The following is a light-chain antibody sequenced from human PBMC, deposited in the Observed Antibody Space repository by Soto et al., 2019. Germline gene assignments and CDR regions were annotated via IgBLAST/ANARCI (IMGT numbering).Light chain of an antibody. CDR3: QQLNNYPRALT. CDR2: GAS. V-gene: IGKV1-9*01. CDR1: QPISNN. Sequence: DIQLTQSPSFLSASVGDRVTITFRASQPISNNVAWYQHNPGKPPKLLSYGASTLQSGVPSRFIGSGSGTEFTLTISSLQPEDFATYSCQQLNNYPRALTFGGGTKVEIE. J-gene: IGKJ4*01.